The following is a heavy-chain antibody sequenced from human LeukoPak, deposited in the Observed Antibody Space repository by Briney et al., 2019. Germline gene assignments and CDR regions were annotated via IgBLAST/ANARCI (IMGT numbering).Heavy chain of an antibody. CDR3: AREHKGNYYDSSGYYDYYYYGMDV. V-gene: IGHV4-39*02. CDR1: GGSISSSSYY. Sequence: SETLSLTCTVSGGSISSSSYYWGWIRQPPGKGLEWIGSIYYSGSTYYNPSLKSRVTISVDTSKNQFSLKLSSVTAADTAVYYCAREHKGNYYDSSGYYDYYYYGMDVWGQGTTVTVSS. D-gene: IGHD3-22*01. J-gene: IGHJ6*02. CDR2: IYYSGST.